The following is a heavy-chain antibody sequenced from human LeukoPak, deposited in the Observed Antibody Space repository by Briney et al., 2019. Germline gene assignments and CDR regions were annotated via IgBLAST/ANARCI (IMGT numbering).Heavy chain of an antibody. CDR2: ISYDGSNK. Sequence: PGGSLRLSCAASGFTFSSYAMHWVRQAPGKGLEWVAVISYDGSNKYYADSVKGRFTISRDNAKNTLYLQMNSLRAEDTAVYYCAREMGSGSYARYYYYMDVWGKGTTVTVSS. CDR1: GFTFSSYA. J-gene: IGHJ6*03. CDR3: AREMGSGSYARYYYYMDV. D-gene: IGHD3-10*01. V-gene: IGHV3-30*04.